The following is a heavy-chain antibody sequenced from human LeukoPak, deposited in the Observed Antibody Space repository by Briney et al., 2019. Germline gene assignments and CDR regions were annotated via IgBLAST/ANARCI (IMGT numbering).Heavy chain of an antibody. CDR1: GFTFSSYA. CDR2: IPYHGFTK. Sequence: GGSLRLSCTASGFTFSSYAMHWVRQAPGKGLEWVAVIPYHGFTKNYADSVQGRFTISRDNSKGTLSLQMNSLRDDDTAVYYCARSSEGAIDYWGQGTLVTVSS. V-gene: IGHV3-30*04. CDR3: ARSSEGAIDY. J-gene: IGHJ4*02.